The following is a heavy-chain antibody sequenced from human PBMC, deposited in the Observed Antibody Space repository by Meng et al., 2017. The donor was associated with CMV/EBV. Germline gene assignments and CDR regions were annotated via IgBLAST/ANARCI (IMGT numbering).Heavy chain of an antibody. CDR2: ISAYNGNT. CDR3: ARADDFWSGYPGVDY. CDR1: GYTFTSYG. Sequence: SGYTFTSYGLSWVRQAPGQGLEWMGWISAYNGNTNYAQKLQGRVTMTTDTSTSTAYMELRSLRSDDTAVYYCARADDFWSGYPGVDYWGQGTLVTVSS. V-gene: IGHV1-18*01. D-gene: IGHD3-3*01. J-gene: IGHJ4*02.